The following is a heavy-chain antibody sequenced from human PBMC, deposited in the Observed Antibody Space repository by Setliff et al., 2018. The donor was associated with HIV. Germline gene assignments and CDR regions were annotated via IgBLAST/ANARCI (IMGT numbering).Heavy chain of an antibody. J-gene: IGHJ6*03. CDR1: GGSISSGSYY. CDR2: IYTSETT. D-gene: IGHD2-15*01. CDR3: ARVVAATHYYYYYMDV. Sequence: SETLSLTCNVSGGSISSGSYYWSWIRQPAGKELEWIGHIYTSETTNYNPSLKSRVTISLGTSNNHFSLKLRSVTATDTAVYYCARVVAATHYYYYYMDVWGKGTTVTVSS. V-gene: IGHV4-61*09.